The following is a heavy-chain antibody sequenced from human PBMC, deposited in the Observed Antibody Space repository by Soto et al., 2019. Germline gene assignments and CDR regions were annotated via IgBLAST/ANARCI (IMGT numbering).Heavy chain of an antibody. CDR2: IYYSGST. J-gene: IGHJ4*02. CDR1: GGSISSGGYY. Sequence: LSLTCTVSGGSISSGGYYWSWIRQHPGKGLEWIGYIYYSGSTYYNPSLKSRVTISVDTSKTQFSLKLSSVTAADTAVYYCARDRGNSRTLLFDYWGQGTLVTVSS. V-gene: IGHV4-31*03. CDR3: ARDRGNSRTLLFDY. D-gene: IGHD3-10*01.